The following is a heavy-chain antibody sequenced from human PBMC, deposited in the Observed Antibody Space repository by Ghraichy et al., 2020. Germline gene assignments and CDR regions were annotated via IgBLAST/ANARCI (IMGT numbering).Heavy chain of an antibody. D-gene: IGHD3-22*01. CDR1: GFTFSSYS. CDR3: ARTQGIQNYYDSSGYYYWYFDL. Sequence: GGSLRLSCAASGFTFSSYSMNWVRQAPGKGLEWVSSISSSSSYIYYADSVKGRFTISRDNAKNSLYLQMNSLRAEDMAVYYCARTQGIQNYYDSSGYYYWYFDLWGRGTLVTVSS. CDR2: ISSSSSYI. V-gene: IGHV3-21*01. J-gene: IGHJ2*01.